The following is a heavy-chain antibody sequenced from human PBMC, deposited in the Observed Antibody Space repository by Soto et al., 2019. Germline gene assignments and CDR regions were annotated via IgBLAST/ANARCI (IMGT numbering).Heavy chain of an antibody. Sequence: QPGGSLRLSCAASGFTFSSYGMHWVRQAPGKGLEWVAAITYSGSNTYYADSVKGRFTISRDNSKNTLYLQMNSLRAEDTAVYYCAKVIGRHDYGDYVFDYWGQGTLVTVSS. CDR1: GFTFSSYG. CDR2: ITYSGSNT. J-gene: IGHJ4*02. V-gene: IGHV3-30*18. CDR3: AKVIGRHDYGDYVFDY. D-gene: IGHD4-17*01.